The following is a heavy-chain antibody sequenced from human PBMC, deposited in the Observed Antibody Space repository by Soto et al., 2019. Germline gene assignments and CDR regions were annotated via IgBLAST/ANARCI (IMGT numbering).Heavy chain of an antibody. V-gene: IGHV3-48*03. CDR3: ARLNIAMDRSLDY. CDR1: GFTFSSSE. CDR2: ISGASSII. D-gene: IGHD5-18*01. Sequence: HPGGSLRLSCAASGFTFSSSEMTWVRQSPGKGLEWVSYISGASSIIYYSDSVKGRFTISRDNAKNSLYLQMSSLRADDTAVYYCARLNIAMDRSLDYWGQGTLVTVPQ. J-gene: IGHJ4*02.